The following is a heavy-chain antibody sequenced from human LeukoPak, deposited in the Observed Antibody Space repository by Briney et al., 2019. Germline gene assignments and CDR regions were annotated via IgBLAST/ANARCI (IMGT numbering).Heavy chain of an antibody. Sequence: GGSLRLSCAASGFTFSSYAMSWVCQAPGKGLEWVSAISRGGGTTYYADSVKGRFTISRDNSKNTLYLQMTSLRAEDTAVYYCAKTSRAYSNYDSPFDYWGQGTLVTVSS. D-gene: IGHD5-12*01. CDR2: ISRGGGTT. CDR1: GFTFSSYA. J-gene: IGHJ4*02. CDR3: AKTSRAYSNYDSPFDY. V-gene: IGHV3-23*01.